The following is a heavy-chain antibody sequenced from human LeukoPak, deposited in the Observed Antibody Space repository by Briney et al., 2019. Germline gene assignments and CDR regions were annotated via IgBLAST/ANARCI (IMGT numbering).Heavy chain of an antibody. CDR3: ARGAYDSSGYTSEFDY. J-gene: IGHJ4*02. CDR2: IIPIFGTA. CDR1: GGTFSSYA. D-gene: IGHD3-22*01. Sequence: SVKVSCKASGGTFSSYAISWVRQAPGQGLEWMGGIIPIFGTANYAQKFQGRVTITADESTSTAYMELSSLRSEDTAVYYCARGAYDSSGYTSEFDYWGQGTPVTVSS. V-gene: IGHV1-69*13.